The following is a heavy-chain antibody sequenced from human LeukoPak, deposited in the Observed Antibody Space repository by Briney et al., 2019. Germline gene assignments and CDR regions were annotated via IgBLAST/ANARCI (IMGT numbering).Heavy chain of an antibody. Sequence: SETLSLTCTVSGGSISSYYWSWIGQPPGKGLEWIGYIHYSGSTNYNPSLKSRVTISVDTSKNQFSLKLSSVTAADTAVYYCARTTEGYCRGRSCYSYYYYMDVWGKGTTVTVSS. J-gene: IGHJ6*03. V-gene: IGHV4-59*01. CDR3: ARTTEGYCRGRSCYSYYYYMDV. CDR1: GGSISSYY. D-gene: IGHD2-15*01. CDR2: IHYSGST.